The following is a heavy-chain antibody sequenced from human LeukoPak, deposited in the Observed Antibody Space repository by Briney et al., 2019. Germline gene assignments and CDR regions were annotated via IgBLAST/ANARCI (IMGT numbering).Heavy chain of an antibody. Sequence: GASVKVSCKASGYTFTCYYMHWVRQAPGQGREWMGWINPNSGGTNYAQKFQGRVTMTRDTSISTAYMELSRLRSDDTAVYYCARVRIAARLPFDYWGQGTLVTVSS. CDR3: ARVRIAARLPFDY. D-gene: IGHD6-6*01. J-gene: IGHJ4*02. CDR2: INPNSGGT. V-gene: IGHV1-2*02. CDR1: GYTFTCYY.